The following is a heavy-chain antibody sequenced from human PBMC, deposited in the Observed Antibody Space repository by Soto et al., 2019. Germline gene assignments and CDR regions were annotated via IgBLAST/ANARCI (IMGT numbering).Heavy chain of an antibody. D-gene: IGHD6-6*01. CDR3: TRESSSSTSIGY. CDR1: GFTFGDYA. CDR2: IRSKAYGGTT. J-gene: IGHJ4*02. V-gene: IGHV3-49*04. Sequence: GGSLRLSCTASGFTFGDYAMSWVRQAPGKGLEWVGFIRSKAYGGTTEYAASVKGRFTISRDDSKSIAYLQMNGLKTEDTAVYYCTRESSSSTSIGYWGQGTLVTVSS.